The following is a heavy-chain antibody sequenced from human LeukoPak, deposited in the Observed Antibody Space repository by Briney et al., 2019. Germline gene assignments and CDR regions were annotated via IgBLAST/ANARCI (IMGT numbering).Heavy chain of an antibody. V-gene: IGHV3-23*01. CDR2: ISGSGGST. D-gene: IGHD6-19*01. Sequence: GGSLRLSCAASGFTFSSYGMSWVRQAPGKGLEWVSAISGSGGSTYYADSVKGRFTNSRDNSRNTLYLQINSLRADDTAVYYCAKGVIQSSGWSSEFDYWGQGTLVTVSS. J-gene: IGHJ4*02. CDR3: AKGVIQSSGWSSEFDY. CDR1: GFTFSSYG.